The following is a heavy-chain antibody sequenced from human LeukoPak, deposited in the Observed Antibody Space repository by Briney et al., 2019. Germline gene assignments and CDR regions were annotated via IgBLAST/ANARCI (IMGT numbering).Heavy chain of an antibody. D-gene: IGHD5-18*01. CDR3: ARVTQGDTAIDY. V-gene: IGHV1-8*01. CDR1: GDTFTSYD. Sequence: ASVTVSCKASGDTFTSYDINWVRQATGQGLEWMGWMNPNSGNTGYAQKFQGRVTMTRNTSISTAYMELSSLRSEDTAVYYCARVTQGDTAIDYWGQGTLVTVSS. CDR2: MNPNSGNT. J-gene: IGHJ4*02.